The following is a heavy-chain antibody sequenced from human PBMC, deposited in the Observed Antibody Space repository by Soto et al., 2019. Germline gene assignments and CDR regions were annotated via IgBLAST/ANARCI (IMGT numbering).Heavy chain of an antibody. D-gene: IGHD2-2*01. J-gene: IGHJ5*02. CDR2: INHSGRV. CDR3: GAYCSRTYCYDWFDP. Sequence: SETPSLTCALSGLSFSGHSWTLIRQSPGKGLEWIGDINHSGRVNYNSSLKSRVTISADKSQNQFSLRPSSVTAADTAVYYCGAYCSRTYCYDWFDPWGQGTLVTAPQ. V-gene: IGHV4-34*01. CDR1: GLSFSGHS.